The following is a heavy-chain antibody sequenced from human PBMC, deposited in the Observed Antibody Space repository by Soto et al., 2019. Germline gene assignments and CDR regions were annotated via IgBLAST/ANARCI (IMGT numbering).Heavy chain of an antibody. CDR3: ARGRASGSYYLLDY. V-gene: IGHV1-8*01. Sequence: ASVKVSCKASGDTFTTYDINWLRQSTGHGLEWMGWINPNSGNIGYAQRFQGRVTMTRDTAIRTAYMEVSSLRSDDTAVYYCARGRASGSYYLLDYWGQGTLVTVSS. CDR1: GDTFTTYD. D-gene: IGHD3-10*01. CDR2: INPNSGNI. J-gene: IGHJ4*02.